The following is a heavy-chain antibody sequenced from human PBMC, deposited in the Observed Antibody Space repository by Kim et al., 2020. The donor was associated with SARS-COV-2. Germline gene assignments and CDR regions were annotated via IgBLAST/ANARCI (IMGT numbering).Heavy chain of an antibody. CDR3: ARDRQWLVPHGYFDY. CDR2: IKQDGSEK. V-gene: IGHV3-7*01. J-gene: IGHJ4*02. Sequence: GGSLRLSCAASGFTFSSYWMSWVRQAPGKGLEWVANIKQDGSEKYYVDSVKGRFTISRDNAKNSLYLQMNSLRAEDTAVYYCARDRQWLVPHGYFDYWGQGTLVTVSS. D-gene: IGHD6-19*01. CDR1: GFTFSSYW.